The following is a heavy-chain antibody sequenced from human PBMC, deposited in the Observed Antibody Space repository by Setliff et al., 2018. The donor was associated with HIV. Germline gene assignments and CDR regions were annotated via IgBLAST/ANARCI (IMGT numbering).Heavy chain of an antibody. J-gene: IGHJ4*02. D-gene: IGHD3-3*01. Sequence: GGSLRLSCAASGFTFSYYTMHWIRQAPGKGLEWVAVMYYDGVTTYYADSVKGRFTISRDGSKNMIFLQMNSLRVDDTAVYYCARGRVLEWLLNHWGQGTRVTVSS. CDR1: GFTFSYYT. V-gene: IGHV3-30*04. CDR2: MYYDGVTT. CDR3: ARGRVLEWLLNH.